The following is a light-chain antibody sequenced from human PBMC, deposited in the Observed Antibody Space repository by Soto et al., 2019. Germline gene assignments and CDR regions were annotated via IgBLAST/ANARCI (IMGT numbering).Light chain of an antibody. CDR1: KSVGRT. CDR3: QQSDDWPWT. V-gene: IGKV3-15*01. CDR2: AAS. J-gene: IGKJ1*01. Sequence: EILMTQSPAPLSASPGDRATLSCRASKSVGRTLAWYQQKHGQSPRLLIYAASTRATGVPDRFRGSGSGTEFTLTISSLQSEDFALYFCQQSDDWPWTFGQGTKVDLK.